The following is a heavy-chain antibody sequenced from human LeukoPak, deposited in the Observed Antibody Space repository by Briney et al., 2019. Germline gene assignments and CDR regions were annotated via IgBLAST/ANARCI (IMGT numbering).Heavy chain of an antibody. D-gene: IGHD3-22*01. V-gene: IGHV4-61*08. CDR2: IYYSGST. J-gene: IGHJ3*02. CDR3: ARAPDYYDSSGYPSTAFDI. CDR1: GGSISSGGYY. Sequence: PSETLSLTCTVSGGSISSGGYYWSWIRQPPGKGLEWIGYIYYSGSTNYNPSLKSRVTISVDTSKNQFSLKLSSVTAADTAVYYCARAPDYYDSSGYPSTAFDIWGQGTMVTVSS.